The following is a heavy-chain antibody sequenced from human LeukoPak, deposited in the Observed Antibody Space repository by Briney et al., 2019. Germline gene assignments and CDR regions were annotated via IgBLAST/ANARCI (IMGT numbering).Heavy chain of an antibody. CDR1: GYAFTSYG. V-gene: IGHV1-18*01. D-gene: IGHD2-2*01. J-gene: IGHJ6*02. CDR2: ISAYNGNT. CDR3: ARDVDDVVVIPAAMDV. Sequence: ASVKVSCKASGYAFTSYGISWVRQAPGQGLEWMGWISAYNGNTNYAQKLQGRVTMTTDTSTSTAYMELRSLRSDDTAVYYCARDVDDVVVIPAAMDVWGQGTAVTVSS.